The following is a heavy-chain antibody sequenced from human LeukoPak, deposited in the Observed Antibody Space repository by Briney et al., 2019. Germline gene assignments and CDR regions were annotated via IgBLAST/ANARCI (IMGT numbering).Heavy chain of an antibody. CDR2: IYTSGST. Sequence: SETLSLTCAVSGASISSGSYYWSWIRQPAGKGLEWIGRIYTSGSTNYNPSLKSRVTISVDTSKNQFSLKLSSVTAADTAVYYCARGPDITMVRGVILDYYMDVWGKGTTVTISS. CDR1: GASISSGSYY. CDR3: ARGPDITMVRGVILDYYMDV. J-gene: IGHJ6*03. D-gene: IGHD3-10*01. V-gene: IGHV4-61*02.